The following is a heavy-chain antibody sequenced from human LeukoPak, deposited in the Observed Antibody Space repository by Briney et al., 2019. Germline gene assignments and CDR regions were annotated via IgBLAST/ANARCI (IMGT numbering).Heavy chain of an antibody. D-gene: IGHD6-19*01. V-gene: IGHV3-9*03. CDR1: GFTFDDYA. J-gene: IGHJ3*02. CDR2: ISWNSGSI. CDR3: AKGDSSGWLGELFDALDI. Sequence: GGSLRLSCAASGFTFDDYAMHWVRQAPGKGLEWVSGISWNSGSIGYADSVKGRFTISRDNAKNSLYLQMNSLRAEDMALYYCAKGDSSGWLGELFDALDIWGQGTMVTVSS.